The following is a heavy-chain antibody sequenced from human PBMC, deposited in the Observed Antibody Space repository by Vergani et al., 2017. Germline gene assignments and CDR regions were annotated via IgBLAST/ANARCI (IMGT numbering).Heavy chain of an antibody. Sequence: QVQLVESGGGVVQPGRSLRLSCAASGFTFSSYAMHWVRQAPGKGLEWVAVISYDGSNKYYADSVKGRFTISRDNSKNTLYLQMNSLRAEDTAVYYCARVIAHSSSWYSPIHYYYYYMDVWGKGTTVTVSS. CDR3: ARVIAHSSSWYSPIHYYYYYMDV. CDR2: ISYDGSNK. CDR1: GFTFSSYA. D-gene: IGHD6-13*01. V-gene: IGHV3-30*04. J-gene: IGHJ6*03.